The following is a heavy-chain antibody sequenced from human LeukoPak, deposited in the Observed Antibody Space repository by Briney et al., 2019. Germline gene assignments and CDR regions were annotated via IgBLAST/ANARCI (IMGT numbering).Heavy chain of an antibody. CDR2: TSPSDGTI. J-gene: IGHJ4*02. Sequence: GGSLRLSCAASGFTFSDYYMSWIRQAPETGLEWLSYTSPSDGTIYYTDSVKGRFTMSRDNAQNALYLEMNSLRAEDTAVYYCANTGRYFDWPQGLDYWGQGTLVTVSS. CDR3: ANTGRYFDWPQGLDY. CDR1: GFTFSDYY. V-gene: IGHV3-11*04. D-gene: IGHD3-9*01.